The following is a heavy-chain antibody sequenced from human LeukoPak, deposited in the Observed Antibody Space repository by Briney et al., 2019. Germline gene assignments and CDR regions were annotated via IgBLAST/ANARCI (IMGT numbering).Heavy chain of an antibody. CDR2: IKQDGSEK. J-gene: IGHJ3*01. CDR1: GFTFSSYW. V-gene: IGHV3-7*01. D-gene: IGHD2-2*01. CDR3: ARDQGYCTSASCRGDAFDV. Sequence: GSLRLSCAASGFTFSSYWMSRVRQAPGKGLEWVAKIKQDGSEKYYVDSVKGRFTISRDNAKNSLSLQMNSLRAEDTAVYYCARDQGYCTSASCRGDAFDVWGQGSMVSVSS.